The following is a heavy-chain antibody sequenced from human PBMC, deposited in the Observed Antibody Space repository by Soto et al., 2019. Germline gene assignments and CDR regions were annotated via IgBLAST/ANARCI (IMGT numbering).Heavy chain of an antibody. CDR3: ATAFVPRVSAARTFDY. Sequence: ASVKVSCKVSGYTLTELSMHWVRQAPGKGLEWMGGFDPEDGETIYAQKFQGRVTMTEDTSTDTAYMELSSLRSEDTAVYYCATAFVPRVSAARTFDYWGQGTLVTVSS. D-gene: IGHD6-6*01. CDR2: FDPEDGET. CDR1: GYTLTELS. V-gene: IGHV1-24*01. J-gene: IGHJ4*02.